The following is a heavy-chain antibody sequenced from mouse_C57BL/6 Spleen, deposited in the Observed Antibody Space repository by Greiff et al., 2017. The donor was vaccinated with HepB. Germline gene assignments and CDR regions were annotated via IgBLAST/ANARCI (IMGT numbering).Heavy chain of an antibody. CDR3: ARGGGFAY. J-gene: IGHJ3*01. V-gene: IGHV1-26*01. CDR1: GYTFTDYY. Sequence: VQLQQSGPELVKPGASVKISCKASGYTFTDYYMNWVKQSHGKSLEWIGDINPNNGGTSYNQKFKGKATLTVDKSSSTAYMELRSLTSEDSAVYYWARGGGFAYWGQGTLVTVSA. CDR2: INPNNGGT.